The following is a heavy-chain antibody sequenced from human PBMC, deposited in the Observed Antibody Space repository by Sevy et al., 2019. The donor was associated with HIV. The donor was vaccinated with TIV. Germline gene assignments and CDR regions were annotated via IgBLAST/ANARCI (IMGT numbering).Heavy chain of an antibody. Sequence: ASVKVSCKASGYTFTGYYMHWVRQAPGQGLEWMGWINPNSGGTNYPQKFQGRVTMTRDTSISTAYMELSRLRSDDTAVYYCARDAGETTRDCYSRYWGPGTLVTVSS. CDR2: INPNSGGT. D-gene: IGHD2-21*02. V-gene: IGHV1-2*02. CDR3: ARDAGETTRDCYSRY. J-gene: IGHJ4*02. CDR1: GYTFTGYY.